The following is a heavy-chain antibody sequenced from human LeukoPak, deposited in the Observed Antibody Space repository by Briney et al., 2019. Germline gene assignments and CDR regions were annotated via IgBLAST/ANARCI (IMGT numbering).Heavy chain of an antibody. D-gene: IGHD1-20*01. CDR3: ARFLYNYWADY. J-gene: IGHJ4*02. CDR2: INPNSGGT. V-gene: IGHV1-2*02. Sequence: ASVKVSCKASGYTFTSYYMYWVRQAPGQGLEWMGWINPNSGGTNYTQKFQGRVTMTRDTSISTAYMELSRLRSDDTAVYYCARFLYNYWADYWGQGTLVTVSS. CDR1: GYTFTSYY.